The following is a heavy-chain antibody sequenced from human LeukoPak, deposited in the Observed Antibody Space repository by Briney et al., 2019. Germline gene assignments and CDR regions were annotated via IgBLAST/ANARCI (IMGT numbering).Heavy chain of an antibody. J-gene: IGHJ4*02. Sequence: GGSLRLSCAASGITFSGYTMSWVRQAPGKGLEWVSSILNNGATTYYADSVKGRFTISRDSSKDTLDLQMNSLRAGDTAIYYCANRDLRQGRDYWGQGTLVTVSS. CDR1: GITFSGYT. CDR3: ANRDLRQGRDY. V-gene: IGHV3-23*01. D-gene: IGHD1-26*01. CDR2: ILNNGATT.